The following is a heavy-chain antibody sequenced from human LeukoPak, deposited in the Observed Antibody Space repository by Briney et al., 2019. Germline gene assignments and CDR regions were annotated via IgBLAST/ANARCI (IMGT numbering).Heavy chain of an antibody. CDR1: GYTFTSFF. J-gene: IGHJ4*02. CDR2: ISASGGGT. Sequence: ASVKVSCKASGYTFTSFFIHWVRQAPGQGLEWLGMISASGGGTTYAQNFQGRVTMTRDMSTTTVYMELSSLRSEDTAVYYCAREVPIGGSSSPRFDYWGQGTLVTVSS. CDR3: AREVPIGGSSSPRFDY. V-gene: IGHV1-46*01. D-gene: IGHD6-6*01.